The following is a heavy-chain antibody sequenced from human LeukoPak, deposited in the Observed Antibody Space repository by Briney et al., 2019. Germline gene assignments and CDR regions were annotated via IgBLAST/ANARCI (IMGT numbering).Heavy chain of an antibody. CDR1: GYTFTGYY. V-gene: IGHV1-2*02. CDR3: AIQPYSSSSYFDY. Sequence: EASLKVPCKASGYTFTGYYMHWVRQAPGQGLEWMGWINPDSGGTNYAQKFQGRVTMTRDTSISTAYMELSRLRSDDTAVYYCAIQPYSSSSYFDYWGQGTLVTVSS. J-gene: IGHJ4*02. CDR2: INPDSGGT. D-gene: IGHD6-6*01.